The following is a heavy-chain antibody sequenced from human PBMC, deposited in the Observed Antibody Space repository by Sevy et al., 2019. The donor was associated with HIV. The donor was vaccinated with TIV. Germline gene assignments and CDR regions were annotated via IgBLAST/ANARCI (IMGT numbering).Heavy chain of an antibody. Sequence: SETLSLTCTVSGGSISSSSYYWGWIRQPAGKGLEWIGSIYYSGSTYYNPSLKSRVTISVDTSKNQFSLKLSSVTAADTAVYYCARIHHFDWLLYYYFDYWGQGTLVTVSS. CDR1: GGSISSSSYY. J-gene: IGHJ4*02. D-gene: IGHD3-9*01. CDR3: ARIHHFDWLLYYYFDY. CDR2: IYYSGST. V-gene: IGHV4-39*01.